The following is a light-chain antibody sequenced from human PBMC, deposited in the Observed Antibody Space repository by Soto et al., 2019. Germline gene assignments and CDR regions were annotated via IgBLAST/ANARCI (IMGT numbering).Light chain of an antibody. V-gene: IGLV2-8*01. CDR3: SSYAGSNNHVL. Sequence: QSALTQPPSASGSPGQSVTISCTGTSSDVGGYHYVSWYQQHPGKAPKLMIYEVSKRPSGVPDRFSGSKSGNTASLTVSGLHAEDEADYYCSSYAGSNNHVLFGGGTKLTVL. J-gene: IGLJ2*01. CDR1: SSDVGGYHY. CDR2: EVS.